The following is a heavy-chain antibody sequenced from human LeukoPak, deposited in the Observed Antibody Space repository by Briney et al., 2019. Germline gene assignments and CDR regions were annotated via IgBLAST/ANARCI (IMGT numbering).Heavy chain of an antibody. V-gene: IGHV4-34*01. Sequence: SETLSLTCAVYGESFGGYYWSWIRQPPGKGLEWIGEINHSGSTNYNPSLKSRVTISVDTSKNQFSLKLSSVTAADTAFYYCARFVVTGEYYFDYWGQGTLVTVSS. CDR1: GESFGGYY. CDR2: INHSGST. CDR3: ARFVVTGEYYFDY. D-gene: IGHD4-23*01. J-gene: IGHJ4*02.